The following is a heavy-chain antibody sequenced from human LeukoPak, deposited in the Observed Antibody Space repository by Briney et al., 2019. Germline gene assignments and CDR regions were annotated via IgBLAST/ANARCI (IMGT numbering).Heavy chain of an antibody. Sequence: SDTLSLTCGASDGSLDIYYWMFVRQPPGKGLQWIGEITYRGSPYYHPSLKSRVTISVDTSKNQFSLKLSSVTAADTAVYYCARESEQWLGASYYYYMDVWGKGTTVTVSS. V-gene: IGHV4-34*01. CDR3: ARESEQWLGASYYYYMDV. CDR2: ITYRGSP. CDR1: DGSLDIYY. J-gene: IGHJ6*03. D-gene: IGHD6-19*01.